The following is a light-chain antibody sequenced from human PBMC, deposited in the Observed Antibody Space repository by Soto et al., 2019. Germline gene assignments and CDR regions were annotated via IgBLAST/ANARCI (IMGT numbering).Light chain of an antibody. CDR3: AAWDDSLNGLYV. CDR2: SNN. J-gene: IGLJ1*01. V-gene: IGLV1-44*01. CDR1: ISNIGSNT. Sequence: QCPLTQPPSASGTPGQRFTIPCSGSISNIGSNTVNWYQQLPGTAPKLLIYSNNQRPSGVPDRFSGSKSGTSASLAISGLQSEDEADYYCAAWDDSLNGLYVFGTGTKVTVL.